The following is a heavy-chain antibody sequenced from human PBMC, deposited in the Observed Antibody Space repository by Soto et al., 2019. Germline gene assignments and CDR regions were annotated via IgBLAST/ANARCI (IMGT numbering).Heavy chain of an antibody. V-gene: IGHV4-4*02. J-gene: IGHJ5*02. CDR1: GGSISSTNW. D-gene: IGHD6-13*01. Sequence: SETLSLTCAVSGGSISSTNWWSWVRQPPGKGLEWIGDIYHSGSTNYNPSLKSRVTISVDKSKNQFSLKLSSVTAADTAVYYCARVIATAVHWFDPWGQGTLVTV. CDR3: ARVIATAVHWFDP. CDR2: IYHSGST.